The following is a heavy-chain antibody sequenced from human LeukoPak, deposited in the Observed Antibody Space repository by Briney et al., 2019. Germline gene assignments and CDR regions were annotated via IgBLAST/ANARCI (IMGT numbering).Heavy chain of an antibody. J-gene: IGHJ1*01. V-gene: IGHV4-4*02. CDR1: GGSISSSNW. CDR3: ARVGYSSGWYAEYFQH. CDR2: IHHSGST. D-gene: IGHD6-19*01. Sequence: SETLSLTCAVSGGSISSSNWWSWVRQPPGKGLEWIGEIHHSGSTNYNPSLKSRVTISVDKSKNQFSLKLSSVTAADTAVYYCARVGYSSGWYAEYFQHWGQGTLVTVSS.